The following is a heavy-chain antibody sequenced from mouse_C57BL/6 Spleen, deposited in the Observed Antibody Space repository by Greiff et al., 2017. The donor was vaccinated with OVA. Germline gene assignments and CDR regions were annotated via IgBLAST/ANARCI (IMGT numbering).Heavy chain of an antibody. D-gene: IGHD1-1*01. V-gene: IGHV1-55*01. CDR2: IYPGSGST. Sequence: PGQGLEWIGDIYPGSGSTNYNEKFKSKATLTVDTSSSTAYMQLSSLTSEDSAVYYCARTVHWGQGTTLTVSS. J-gene: IGHJ2*01. CDR3: ARTVH.